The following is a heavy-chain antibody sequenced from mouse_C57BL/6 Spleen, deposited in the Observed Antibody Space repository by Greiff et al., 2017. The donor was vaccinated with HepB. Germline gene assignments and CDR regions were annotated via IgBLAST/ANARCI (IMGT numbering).Heavy chain of an antibody. J-gene: IGHJ3*01. CDR2: IYPGSGNT. CDR1: GYSFTSYY. D-gene: IGHD2-4*01. CDR3: ARNYYDYDLRFAY. V-gene: IGHV1-66*01. Sequence: VQLQQSGPELVKPGASVKISCKASGYSFTSYYIHWVKQRPGQGLEWIGWIYPGSGNTKYNEKFKGKATLTADTSSSTAYMQLSSLTSEDSAVYYCARNYYDYDLRFAYWGQGTLVTVSA.